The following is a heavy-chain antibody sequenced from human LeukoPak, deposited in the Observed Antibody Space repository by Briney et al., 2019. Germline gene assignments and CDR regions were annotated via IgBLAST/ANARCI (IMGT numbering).Heavy chain of an antibody. J-gene: IGHJ6*02. D-gene: IGHD2-2*01. CDR3: ARGFQLQYYYYGMDV. V-gene: IGHV1-2*06. CDR1: GYTFTSYD. CDR2: INPNSGGT. Sequence: ASAKVSCKASGYTFTSYDINWVRQATGQGLEWMGRINPNSGGTNYAQKFQGRVTMTRDTSISTAYMELSRLRSDDTAVYYCARGFQLQYYYYGMDVWGQGTTVTVSS.